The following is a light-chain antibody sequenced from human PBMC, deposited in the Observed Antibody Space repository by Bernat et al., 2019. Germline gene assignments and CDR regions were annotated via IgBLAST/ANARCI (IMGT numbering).Light chain of an antibody. CDR1: QSLVYSDGNTY. V-gene: IGKV2-30*01. J-gene: IGKJ1*01. Sequence: DVVMTQSPLSLTVTLGQPASISCRSSQSLVYSDGNTYLSWFQQRPGQSPRRLIYKISNRDSGVPDRFSGSGSGTDFTLEITRVEAEDVGIYYCMHPINWPWTYGQGTKVELK. CDR2: KIS. CDR3: MHPINWPWT.